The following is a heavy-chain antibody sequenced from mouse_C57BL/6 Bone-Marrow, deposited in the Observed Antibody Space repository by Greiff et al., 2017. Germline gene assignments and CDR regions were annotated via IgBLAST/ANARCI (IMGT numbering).Heavy chain of an antibody. CDR3: AREGEDGYYRYAMDY. CDR1: GFTFSSYT. Sequence: EVMLVESGGGLVKPGGSLKLSCAASGFTFSSYTMSWVRQTPEKRLEWVATISGGGGDTYYPDSVKGRFTISRDNAKNTLYLQKSRLRSEDTALYYCAREGEDGYYRYAMDYWGQGTSVTVSS. D-gene: IGHD2-3*01. J-gene: IGHJ4*01. V-gene: IGHV5-9*01. CDR2: ISGGGGDT.